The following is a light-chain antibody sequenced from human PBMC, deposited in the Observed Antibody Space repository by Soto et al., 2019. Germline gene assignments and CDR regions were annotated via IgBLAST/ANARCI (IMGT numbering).Light chain of an antibody. CDR2: GAS. Sequence: ETVLTQSPGTLSLSPGERATLSCRASQSVRSNYLAWYQQKPGQAPRLLMYGASTRATGIPDRFSGSGSETDFTLTLSRLEPEDFAVYYCQQFGRSPPAWTFGQGTKVEIK. CDR1: QSVRSNY. J-gene: IGKJ1*01. V-gene: IGKV3-20*01. CDR3: QQFGRSPPAWT.